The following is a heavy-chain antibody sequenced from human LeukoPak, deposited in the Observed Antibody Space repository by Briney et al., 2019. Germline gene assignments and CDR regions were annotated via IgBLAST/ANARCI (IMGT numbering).Heavy chain of an antibody. CDR3: AKGSMTYGFDY. J-gene: IGHJ4*02. CDR1: GFTFSSYV. CDR2: ISGSGIST. D-gene: IGHD2-21*02. Sequence: PGRSLRLSCAASGFTFSSYVMHWVRQAPGKGLEWVSAISGSGISTYYADSAKGRFTISRDNSKNTLYLQMNSLRAEDTALYYCAKGSMTYGFDYWGQGTLVTVSS. V-gene: IGHV3-23*01.